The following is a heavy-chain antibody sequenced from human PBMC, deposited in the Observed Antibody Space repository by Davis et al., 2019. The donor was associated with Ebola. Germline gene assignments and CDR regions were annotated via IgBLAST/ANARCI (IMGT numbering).Heavy chain of an antibody. V-gene: IGHV3-33*01. CDR3: ARVHSSIAARYYYYGMDV. Sequence: GESLKISCAASGFTFSSYGMHWVRQAPGKGLEWVAVIWYDGSNKYYADSVKGRFTISRDNSKNTLYLQMNSLRAEDTAVYYCARVHSSIAARYYYYGMDVWGQGTTVTVSS. J-gene: IGHJ6*02. D-gene: IGHD6-6*01. CDR1: GFTFSSYG. CDR2: IWYDGSNK.